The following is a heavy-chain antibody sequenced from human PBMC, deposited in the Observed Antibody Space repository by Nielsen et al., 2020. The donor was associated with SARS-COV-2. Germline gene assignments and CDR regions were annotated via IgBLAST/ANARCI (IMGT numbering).Heavy chain of an antibody. CDR2: NSWNSGSI. Sequence: SLKISCAASGFTFDDYAMHWVRQAPGKGLEWVSGNSWNSGSIGYADSVKGRFTISRDNAKNSLYLQMNSLRAEDTALYYCAKDGSEYAPSSLDVWGQGTTVTVSS. D-gene: IGHD2-2*01. CDR3: AKDGSEYAPSSLDV. V-gene: IGHV3-9*01. J-gene: IGHJ6*02. CDR1: GFTFDDYA.